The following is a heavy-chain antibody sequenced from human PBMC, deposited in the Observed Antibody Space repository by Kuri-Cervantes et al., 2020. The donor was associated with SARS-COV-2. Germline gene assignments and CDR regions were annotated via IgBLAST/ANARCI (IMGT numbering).Heavy chain of an antibody. CDR1: GGSFRGYY. V-gene: IGHV4-34*01. CDR2: INHSGST. D-gene: IGHD3-10*01. Sequence: SQTLSLTCAVYGGSFRGYYWSWIRQPPGKGREWIGEINHSGSTNYNPSLKSRVTISVDTSKNQFSLKLSSVTAADTAVYYCARAVSLLWFGELLSLFDYWGQGTLVTVSS. J-gene: IGHJ4*02. CDR3: ARAVSLLWFGELLSLFDY.